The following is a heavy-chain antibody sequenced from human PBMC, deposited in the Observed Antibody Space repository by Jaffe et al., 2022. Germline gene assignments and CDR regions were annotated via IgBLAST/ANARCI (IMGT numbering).Heavy chain of an antibody. CDR2: IYHSGST. D-gene: IGHD6-13*01. Sequence: QVQLQESGPGLVKPSETLSLTCAVSGYSISSGYYWGWIRQPPGKGLEWIGSIYHSGSTYYNPSLKSRVTISVDTSKNQFSLKLSSVTAADTAVYYCARHRTIAAAGPRGSDWFDPWGQGTLVTVSS. V-gene: IGHV4-38-2*01. CDR3: ARHRTIAAAGPRGSDWFDP. J-gene: IGHJ5*02. CDR1: GYSISSGYY.